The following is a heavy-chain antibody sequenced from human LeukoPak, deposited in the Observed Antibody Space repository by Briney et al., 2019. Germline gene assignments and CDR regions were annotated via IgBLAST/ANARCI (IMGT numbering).Heavy chain of an antibody. Sequence: ASVKVSCKASGYTFTSWDINWVRQATGQGLEWMGWRNPNSGNTGYGQSFQGRITMTRDISIGTAYMELSNLTSEDTAIYYCTRGSSGRRDNWGQGTLVTVSA. D-gene: IGHD6-19*01. CDR2: RNPNSGNT. J-gene: IGHJ4*02. V-gene: IGHV1-8*01. CDR1: GYTFTSWD. CDR3: TRGSSGRRDN.